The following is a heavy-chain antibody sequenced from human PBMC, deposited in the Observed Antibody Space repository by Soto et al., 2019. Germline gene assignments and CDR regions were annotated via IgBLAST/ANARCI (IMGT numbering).Heavy chain of an antibody. CDR3: ARDEWATRAPHGWFDP. CDR1: GGSISSYY. V-gene: IGHV4-4*07. D-gene: IGHD1-26*01. CDR2: IYTSGST. J-gene: IGHJ5*02. Sequence: QVQLQESGPGLVKPSETLSLTCTVSGGSISSYYWSWIRQPAGKGLEWIGRIYTSGSTNYNPSLKSRVTMSVDTSKNQFSLKLSSGTAADTAVYYCARDEWATRAPHGWFDPWGQGTLVTVSS.